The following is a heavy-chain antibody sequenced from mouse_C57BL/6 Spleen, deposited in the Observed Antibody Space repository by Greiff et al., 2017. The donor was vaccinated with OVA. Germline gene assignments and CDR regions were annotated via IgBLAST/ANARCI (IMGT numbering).Heavy chain of an antibody. CDR1: GFTFNTYA. J-gene: IGHJ1*03. V-gene: IGHV10-3*01. CDR2: IRSKSSNYAT. Sequence: EVKVVESGGGLVQPKGSVKLSCAASGFTFNTYAMHWVRQAPGKGLEWVARIRSKSSNYATYYADSVKDSITISRDDSQSMLYLQMNNLKTEDTAMYDCVRDPRYYYGYYGVWGTGTTVTVSS. CDR3: VRDPRYYYGYYGV. D-gene: IGHD1-1*01.